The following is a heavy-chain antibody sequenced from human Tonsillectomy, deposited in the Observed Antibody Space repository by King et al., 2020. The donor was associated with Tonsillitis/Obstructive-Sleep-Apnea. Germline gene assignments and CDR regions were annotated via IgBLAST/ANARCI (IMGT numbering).Heavy chain of an antibody. Sequence: VQLVESGGGLVQPGGSLRLSCAASGFIFSHYAMSWVRQAPGKGLEWVSGISGSGGSTYYADSVKGRFTISRDNSKNTLYLQMNSLRAEDTAIYYCAKDNVEGSYYFDYWGQGTRVTVSS. V-gene: IGHV3-23*04. J-gene: IGHJ4*02. CDR3: AKDNVEGSYYFDY. CDR1: GFIFSHYA. D-gene: IGHD3-10*01. CDR2: ISGSGGST.